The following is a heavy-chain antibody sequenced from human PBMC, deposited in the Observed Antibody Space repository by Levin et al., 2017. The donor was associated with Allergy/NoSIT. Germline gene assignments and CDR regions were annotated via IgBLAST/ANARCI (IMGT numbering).Heavy chain of an antibody. CDR1: GGSISSYY. CDR3: AREIQDRSSYYWHDGFDL. J-gene: IGHJ3*01. CDR2: ISNSGSA. V-gene: IGHV4-59*01. Sequence: SETLSLICSVSGGSISSYYWSWIRQPPGKGLEWIGYISNSGSAKYNPSLKSRVTISLDTSKNQFSLKLTSVTAADTAVYYCAREIQDRSSYYWHDGFDLWGQGTMVTVSP. D-gene: IGHD3-22*01.